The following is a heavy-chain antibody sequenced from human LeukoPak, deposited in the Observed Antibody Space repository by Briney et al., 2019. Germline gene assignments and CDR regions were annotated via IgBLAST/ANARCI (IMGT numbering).Heavy chain of an antibody. Sequence: AGPLRLSCAAPGYTFSDFRVNWVRQAPGKGLEWVSSISVRSNYRYYADSVRGRFTISRDDARDSLFLQMNSLRAEDTAVYFCVRLRRNNDRSGYYYYYDYWGQGTLVTVSS. CDR1: GYTFSDFR. J-gene: IGHJ4*02. V-gene: IGHV3-21*01. CDR2: ISVRSNYR. CDR3: VRLRRNNDRSGYYYYYDY. D-gene: IGHD3-22*01.